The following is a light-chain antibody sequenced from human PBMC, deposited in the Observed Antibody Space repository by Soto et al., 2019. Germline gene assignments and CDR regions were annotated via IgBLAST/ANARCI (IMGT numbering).Light chain of an antibody. V-gene: IGKV1-27*01. CDR3: QKYNSAHTWT. CDR2: AAS. CDR1: QGISNY. Sequence: DIQMTQSPSSLSASVGDRVTITCRASQGISNYLAWYQQKPGKVPKLLIFAASTLQSGVPSRFSGSGSGTDFTLTIGSLQPEDVATYYCQKYNSAHTWTFGQGTKVEI. J-gene: IGKJ1*01.